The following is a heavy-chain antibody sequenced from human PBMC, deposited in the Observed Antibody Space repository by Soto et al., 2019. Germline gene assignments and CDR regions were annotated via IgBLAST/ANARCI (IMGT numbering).Heavy chain of an antibody. CDR1: GFTFSSYW. V-gene: IGHV3-7*03. J-gene: IGHJ3*02. D-gene: IGHD4-17*01. Sequence: GGTLRLSCAASGFTFSSYWMTWVRQAPGQGLEWVANIKQDGSEKYYVDSVKGRFTISRDNAKNSLYLQMNSLRAEDTAVYYRANGDGAFEIWGQGTMVTVSS. CDR2: IKQDGSEK. CDR3: ANGDGAFEI.